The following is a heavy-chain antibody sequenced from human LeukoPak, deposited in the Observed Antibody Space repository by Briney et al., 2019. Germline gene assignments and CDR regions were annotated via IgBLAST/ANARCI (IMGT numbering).Heavy chain of an antibody. J-gene: IGHJ1*01. CDR1: GGSINSGGYS. Sequence: SETLSLTCAVSGGSINSGGYSWSWIRQPPGKGLEWIGYIYYSGSTYYNPSLKSRVTVSVDTSKNQFSLKLSSVTAADTAVYYCARGDRAVAGHGYFQHWGQGTLVTVSS. CDR2: IYYSGST. D-gene: IGHD6-19*01. CDR3: ARGDRAVAGHGYFQH. V-gene: IGHV4-30-4*07.